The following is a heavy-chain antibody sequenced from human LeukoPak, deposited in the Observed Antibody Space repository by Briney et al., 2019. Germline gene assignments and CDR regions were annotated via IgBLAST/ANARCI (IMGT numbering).Heavy chain of an antibody. V-gene: IGHV4-34*01. Sequence: PSETLSLTCAVYGGSFSGYYWSWIRQPPGKGLEWIGEINHSGSTNYNPSLKSRVTISVDTSKNQFSLKLSSVTAADTAVYYCARVYSSGWYEGWFDPWGQGTLVTVSS. J-gene: IGHJ5*02. CDR3: ARVYSSGWYEGWFDP. D-gene: IGHD6-19*01. CDR1: GGSFSGYY. CDR2: INHSGST.